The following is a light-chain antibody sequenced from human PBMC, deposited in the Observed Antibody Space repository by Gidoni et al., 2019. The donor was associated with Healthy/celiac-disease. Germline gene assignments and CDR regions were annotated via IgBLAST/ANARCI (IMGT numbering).Light chain of an antibody. CDR3: QQLNSYPRT. V-gene: IGKV1-9*01. CDR2: AAS. CDR1: QGISSY. Sequence: DIQLTQSPSFLSASVGDRVTLTCRASQGISSYLAWYQQKPGKAPKLLIYAASTLQSGVPSRFSGSGSGTEFTLTISSLQPEDFATYYCQQLNSYPRTFGQXTKVEIK. J-gene: IGKJ1*01.